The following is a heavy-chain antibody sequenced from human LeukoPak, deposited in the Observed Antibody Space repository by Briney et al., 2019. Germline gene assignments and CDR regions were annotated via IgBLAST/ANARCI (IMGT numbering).Heavy chain of an antibody. CDR1: GGSFSGYY. V-gene: IGHV3-53*01. CDR3: AREILAGGATGTDAFDI. CDR2: IYSGGST. J-gene: IGHJ3*02. Sequence: PSETLSLTCAVYGGSFSGYYWSWLRQPPGKGLEWVSVIYSGGSTYYADSVKGRFTISRDNSKNTLYLQMNSLRAEDTAVYYCAREILAGGATGTDAFDIWGQGTMVTVSS. D-gene: IGHD1-26*01.